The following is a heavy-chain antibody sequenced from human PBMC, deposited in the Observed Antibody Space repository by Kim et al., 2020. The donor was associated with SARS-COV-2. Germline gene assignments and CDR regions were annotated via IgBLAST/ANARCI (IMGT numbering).Heavy chain of an antibody. D-gene: IGHD3-10*01. J-gene: IGHJ4*02. Sequence: YYVDDVGGRFTMSRDNAKNSLYLEMNSLRPEDTALYYCAGLDSAQVPGVFWGQGTLVTVSS. V-gene: IGHV3-7*03. CDR3: AGLDSAQVPGVF.